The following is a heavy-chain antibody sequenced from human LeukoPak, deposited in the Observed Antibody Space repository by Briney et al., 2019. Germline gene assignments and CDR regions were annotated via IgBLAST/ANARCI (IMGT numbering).Heavy chain of an antibody. J-gene: IGHJ3*02. CDR2: IYSSGRT. D-gene: IGHD3-22*01. Sequence: SETLSLTCTVSGGSITSDTYFWTWIRQSAGKGLEWIGRIYSSGRTTYNPSLKSRVTMALDTSKNQFSLILSSVTAADTALYYCARAYDVSGYLRAFDIWGQGTMATVSP. CDR1: GGSITSDTYF. V-gene: IGHV4-61*02. CDR3: ARAYDVSGYLRAFDI.